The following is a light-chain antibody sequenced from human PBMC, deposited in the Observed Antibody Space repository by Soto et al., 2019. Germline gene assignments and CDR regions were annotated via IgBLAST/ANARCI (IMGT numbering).Light chain of an antibody. CDR2: AAS. J-gene: IGKJ2*01. CDR3: QQVNTYPHT. Sequence: DIPLTQSPSFLSASVGDRVTITCRASQGISSSLAWFQQKPVKAPKLLIYAASTLQSRVPSRFSGSGSGTDFTLTINSLQPEDFATYYCQQVNTYPHTFGQGTKLEIK. V-gene: IGKV1-9*01. CDR1: QGISSS.